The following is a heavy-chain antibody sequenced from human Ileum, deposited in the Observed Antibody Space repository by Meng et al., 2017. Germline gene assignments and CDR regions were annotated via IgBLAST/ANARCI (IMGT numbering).Heavy chain of an antibody. CDR1: GYSFSDYF. J-gene: IGHJ4*02. Sequence: ASVKASCKASGYSFSDYFIQWMRQAPGQGLEWLGRILPKSGATNYAQKFQGRFTMTRDTSISTAYMELSALTSDDTAVYYCARHNRDFWGQGTLVTVSS. D-gene: IGHD1-14*01. CDR3: ARHNRDF. CDR2: ILPKSGAT. V-gene: IGHV1-2*06.